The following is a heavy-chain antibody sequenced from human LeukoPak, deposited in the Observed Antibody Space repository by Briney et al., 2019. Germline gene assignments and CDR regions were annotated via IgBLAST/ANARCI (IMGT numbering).Heavy chain of an antibody. CDR3: AKDRHYGTSWYGAGDF. CDR1: GFTVSSYG. J-gene: IGHJ4*02. V-gene: IGHV3-23*01. Sequence: PGGTLRLSCAASGFTVSSYGMTWVRQAPGKGLEWVSSFSGTASGGGPYHAYYADSVKGRFTISRDNSKNTLYLQMNSLRAEDTAVYYCAKDRHYGTSWYGAGDFWGQGTLVTVSS. D-gene: IGHD2-2*01. CDR2: FSGTASGGGP.